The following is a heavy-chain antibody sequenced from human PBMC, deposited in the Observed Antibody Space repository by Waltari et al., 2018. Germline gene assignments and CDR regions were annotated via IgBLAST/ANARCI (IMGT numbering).Heavy chain of an antibody. D-gene: IGHD3-9*01. J-gene: IGHJ4*02. CDR1: GGPISSHY. Sequence: QVQLQESGPGLVKPSETLSLTCTVSGGPISSHYWSWIRQPPGKGLEWIGYIYYSGSTNYNPSLKSRVTISVDTAKNQFSLKLSSVTAADTAVYYCARGYYDILTGYARPYYFDYWGQGTLVTVSS. CDR2: IYYSGST. V-gene: IGHV4-59*11. CDR3: ARGYYDILTGYARPYYFDY.